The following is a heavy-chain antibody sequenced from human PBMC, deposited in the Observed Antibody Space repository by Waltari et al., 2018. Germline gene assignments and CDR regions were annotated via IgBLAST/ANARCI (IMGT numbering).Heavy chain of an antibody. CDR1: GFTVSSNY. D-gene: IGHD4-17*01. CDR3: ARVMQGNGDQGLYFDY. J-gene: IGHJ4*02. CDR2: IYSGGST. Sequence: EVQLVESGGGLIQPGGSLRLSCAASGFTVSSNYMSWVRQAPGKGLEWVSVIYSGGSTYYADSVKGRFTISRDNSKNTLYLQMNSLRAEDTAVYYCARVMQGNGDQGLYFDYWGQGTLVTVSS. V-gene: IGHV3-53*01.